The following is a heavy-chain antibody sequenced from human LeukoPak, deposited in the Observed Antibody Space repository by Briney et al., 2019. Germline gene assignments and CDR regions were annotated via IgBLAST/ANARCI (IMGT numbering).Heavy chain of an antibody. J-gene: IGHJ1*01. CDR3: ARDSADCSGGTCYSAEYFHH. CDR1: GYTFTSYG. V-gene: IGHV1-18*01. D-gene: IGHD2-15*01. Sequence: ASVKVSCKASGYTFTSYGISWVRQAPGQGLEWMGWISAYNGNTNYAQKVQGRVTMTTDTSTTTTYMELRSLRFDDTAMYYCARDSADCSGGTCYSAEYFHHWGQGTLVTVSS. CDR2: ISAYNGNT.